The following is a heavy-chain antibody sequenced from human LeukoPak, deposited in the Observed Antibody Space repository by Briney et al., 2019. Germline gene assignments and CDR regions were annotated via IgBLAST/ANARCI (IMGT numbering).Heavy chain of an antibody. V-gene: IGHV3-23*01. CDR1: GFTFNIYS. J-gene: IGHJ4*02. CDR2: ISSSGDFT. Sequence: GGSLRLSCAASGFTFNIYSMSWVRQAPGKGLEWVSSISSSGDFTVYAGSVKGRFTISRDNSKNTLYLQMNSLRAEDTAIYYCAKDRPNYYESNGHYYRRDGDYWGRGTLVTVSS. CDR3: AKDRPNYYESNGHYYRRDGDY. D-gene: IGHD3-22*01.